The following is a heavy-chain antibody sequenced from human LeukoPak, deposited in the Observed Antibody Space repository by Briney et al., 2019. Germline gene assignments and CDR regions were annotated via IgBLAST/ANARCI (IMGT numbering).Heavy chain of an antibody. Sequence: GASVKVSCKASGYTFTSYYMHWVRQAPGQGLEWMRIINPSGGSTSYAQRFQGRVTMTGDTSTSTVYMELSSLRSEDTAVYYCARGDFNYYYGLDVWGQGTTVTVSS. D-gene: IGHD3/OR15-3a*01. J-gene: IGHJ6*02. V-gene: IGHV1-46*01. CDR1: GYTFTSYY. CDR3: ARGDFNYYYGLDV. CDR2: INPSGGST.